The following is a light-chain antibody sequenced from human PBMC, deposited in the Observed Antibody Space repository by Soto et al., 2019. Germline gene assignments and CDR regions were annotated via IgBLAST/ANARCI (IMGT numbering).Light chain of an antibody. CDR1: QSVSRSN. CDR2: GAS. J-gene: IGKJ4*01. CDR3: QHYDTSLT. Sequence: EIVLTQSPGTLSLSPGERATLSCRASQSVSRSNFAWYQQEPGQAPRLLIYGASSRATGIPDRFSGAGSGTDFTLSINRLEPEDFAVYYCQHYDTSLTFGGGTKVEL. V-gene: IGKV3-20*01.